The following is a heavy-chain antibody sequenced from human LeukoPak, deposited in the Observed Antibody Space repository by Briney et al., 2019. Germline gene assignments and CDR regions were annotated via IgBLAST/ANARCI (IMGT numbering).Heavy chain of an antibody. Sequence: SQTLSLTCAVSGGSISSGGYSWSWLRQPPGKGLEWIGYIYHSGSTYYNPSLKSRVTISVDRSKNQFSLKLSSVTAADTAVYYCARVLLDPAAFDIWGQGTMVTVSS. CDR1: GGSISSGGYS. CDR3: ARVLLDPAAFDI. V-gene: IGHV4-30-2*01. D-gene: IGHD1-1*01. CDR2: IYHSGST. J-gene: IGHJ3*02.